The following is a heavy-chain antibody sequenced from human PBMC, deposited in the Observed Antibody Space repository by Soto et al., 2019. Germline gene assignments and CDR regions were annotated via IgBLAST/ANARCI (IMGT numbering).Heavy chain of an antibody. CDR3: ARGFNSGWDPLDY. CDR1: GGSVSSGSYY. CDR2: IYYSGST. Sequence: SETLSLTCTVSGGSVSSGSYYWSWNRQPPGKGLEWIGYIYYSGSTNYNPSLKSRVTISVDTSKNQFSLKLSSVTAADTAVYYCARGFNSGWDPLDYWGQGTLVTVSS. D-gene: IGHD6-19*01. V-gene: IGHV4-61*01. J-gene: IGHJ4*02.